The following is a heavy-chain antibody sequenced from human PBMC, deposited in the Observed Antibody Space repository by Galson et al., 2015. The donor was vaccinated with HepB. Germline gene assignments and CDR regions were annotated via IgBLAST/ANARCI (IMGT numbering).Heavy chain of an antibody. CDR1: GGTFSSYA. V-gene: IGHV1-69*06. D-gene: IGHD1-1*01. CDR3: ATGKRTTNNWFDP. CDR2: IIPMFGTP. Sequence: SVKVSCKASGGTFSSYAFSWVRQAPGQGLEWMGEIIPMFGTPNYAQRFQGRVTITADTSTTTAYMELNSLRPEDTAIYYCATGKRTTNNWFDPWGQGTLVTVSS. J-gene: IGHJ5*02.